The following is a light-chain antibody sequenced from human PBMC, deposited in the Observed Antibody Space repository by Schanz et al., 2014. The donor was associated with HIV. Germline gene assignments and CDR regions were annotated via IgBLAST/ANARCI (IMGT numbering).Light chain of an antibody. CDR3: QVWDTFISAV. CDR1: NVGIKS. CDR2: YDT. J-gene: IGLJ2*01. V-gene: IGLV3-21*01. Sequence: VLTQPPSVSVAPGKTASITCGGNNVGIKSVHWSQQKPGQAPVMVISYDTDRPSGIPERFSGSNSGHTATLTISRVEAGDEADYYCQVWDTFISAVFGGGTKLTVL.